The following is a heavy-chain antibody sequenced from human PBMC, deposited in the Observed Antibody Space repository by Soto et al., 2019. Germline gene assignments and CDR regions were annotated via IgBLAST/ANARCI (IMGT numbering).Heavy chain of an antibody. CDR1: GGSISSSNYY. Sequence: QLQLQESGPGLVKPSETLSLTCTVSGGSISSSNYYWAWVRQPPGKGLEWIGSIYYSGNTHYTPSLESRVAISVDTSETQFYVQVSSVTAADPAVYYRVRHEVAPSFDPWGQGSLVTVSS. J-gene: IGHJ5*02. D-gene: IGHD2-15*01. V-gene: IGHV4-39*01. CDR3: VRHEVAPSFDP. CDR2: IYYSGNT.